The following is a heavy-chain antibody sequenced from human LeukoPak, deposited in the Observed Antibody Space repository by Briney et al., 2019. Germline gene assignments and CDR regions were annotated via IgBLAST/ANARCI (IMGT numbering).Heavy chain of an antibody. J-gene: IGHJ4*02. V-gene: IGHV3-30*18. CDR1: GFTFGSYG. CDR2: ISYDGGNK. CDR3: AKDFLGGWYGGNFDY. D-gene: IGHD6-19*01. Sequence: GGSLRLSCAASGFTFGSYGMHWVRQAPGKGLEWVAVISYDGGNKYYADSVKGRFTISRDNSKNTLYLQMNSLRAEDTAVYYCAKDFLGGWYGGNFDYWGQGTLVTVSS.